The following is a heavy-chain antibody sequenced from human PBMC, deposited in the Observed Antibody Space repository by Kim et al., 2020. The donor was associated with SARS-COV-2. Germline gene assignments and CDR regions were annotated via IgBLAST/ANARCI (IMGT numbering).Heavy chain of an antibody. CDR3: ARYSTIPFDY. V-gene: IGHV4-34*01. D-gene: IGHD5-12*01. Sequence: SETLSLTCAVYGGSFSGYYWSWIRQPPGKGLEWIGEINHSGSTNYNPSLKSRVTISVDTSKNQFSLKLSSVTAADTAVYYCARYSTIPFDYWGQGTLVTVSS. CDR1: GGSFSGYY. J-gene: IGHJ4*02. CDR2: INHSGST.